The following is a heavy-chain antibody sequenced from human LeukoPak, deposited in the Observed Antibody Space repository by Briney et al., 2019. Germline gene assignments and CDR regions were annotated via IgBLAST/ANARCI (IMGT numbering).Heavy chain of an antibody. CDR3: ARGYYLDIVVVPAANYFDY. V-gene: IGHV4-34*01. D-gene: IGHD2-2*03. Sequence: SETLSLTCAVYGGSFSGYYWSWIRQPPGKGLEWIGEINHSGSTNYNPSLKSQVTISVDTSKNQFSLKLSSVTAADTAVYYCARGYYLDIVVVPAANYFDYWGQGTLVTVSS. CDR1: GGSFSGYY. CDR2: INHSGST. J-gene: IGHJ4*02.